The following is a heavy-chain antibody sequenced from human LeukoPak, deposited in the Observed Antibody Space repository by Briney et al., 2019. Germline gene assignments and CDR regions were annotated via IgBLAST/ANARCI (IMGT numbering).Heavy chain of an antibody. J-gene: IGHJ4*02. CDR3: AREVYYYDSSGYYYFDY. CDR2: ISSSGSTI. D-gene: IGHD3-22*01. CDR1: GFTFSDYC. V-gene: IGHV3-11*04. Sequence: GGSLRLSCAASGFTFSDYCMSWIRQAPGKGLEWVSYISSSGSTIYYADSVKGRFTISRDNAKNSLYLQMNSLRAEDTAVYYCAREVYYYDSSGYYYFDYWGQGTLVTVSS.